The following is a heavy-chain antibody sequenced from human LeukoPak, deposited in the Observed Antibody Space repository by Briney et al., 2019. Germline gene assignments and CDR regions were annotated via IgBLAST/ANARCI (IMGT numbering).Heavy chain of an antibody. V-gene: IGHV3-23*01. D-gene: IGHD2-15*01. CDR2: ISDSGDRT. CDR1: GFTFSSHS. CDR3: AKGGFCSSGTCYSPPVDY. J-gene: IGHJ4*02. Sequence: GGSLRLSCAASGFTFSSHSMTWVRQAPGKGLEWVSGISDSGDRTYYADSVKGRFTTSRDNSKNTLCLQMNSLRAEDTAVYYCAKGGFCSSGTCYSPPVDYWGQGTLVTVSS.